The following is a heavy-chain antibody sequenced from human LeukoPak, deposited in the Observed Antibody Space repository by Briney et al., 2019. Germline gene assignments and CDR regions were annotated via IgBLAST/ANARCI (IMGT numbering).Heavy chain of an antibody. J-gene: IGHJ4*02. V-gene: IGHV4-39*01. Sequence: PSETLSLTXTVSGGSISSSSYYWGWIRQPPGKGLEWIGSIYYSGSTYYNPSLKSRVTISVDTSKNQFSLKLSSVTAADTAVYYCARLRPLLYCSSTSCLNFDYWGQGTLVTVSS. D-gene: IGHD2-2*01. CDR2: IYYSGST. CDR1: GGSISSSSYY. CDR3: ARLRPLLYCSSTSCLNFDY.